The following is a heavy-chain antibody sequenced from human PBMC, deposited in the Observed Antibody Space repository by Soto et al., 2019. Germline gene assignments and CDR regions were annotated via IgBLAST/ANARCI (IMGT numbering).Heavy chain of an antibody. D-gene: IGHD6-19*01. V-gene: IGHV3-23*01. J-gene: IGHJ4*02. Sequence: EVQLLESGGGLVQPGGSLRLSCAASGFTFVDYAMNWVRQAPGKGLEWVATLSGSGTSTYYADSVKGRFTISRDNSRNTLYLQMNGLRAEDTAVYYCAKGTSNGGWFNPFDYWGQGTLVTVSS. CDR1: GFTFVDYA. CDR2: LSGSGTST. CDR3: AKGTSNGGWFNPFDY.